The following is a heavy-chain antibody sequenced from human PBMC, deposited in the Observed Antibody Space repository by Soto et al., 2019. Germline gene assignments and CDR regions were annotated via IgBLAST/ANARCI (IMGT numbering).Heavy chain of an antibody. J-gene: IGHJ4*02. V-gene: IGHV4-59*08. CDR1: GGSISSYY. Sequence: SETLSLTCTVSGGSISSYYWSWIRQPPGKGLEWIGYIYYSGSTNYNPSLKSRVTISVDTSKNQISLKLSSVTAADTAVYYCARHFSVDYFDYWGQGALVTVSS. CDR3: ARHFSVDYFDY. CDR2: IYYSGST.